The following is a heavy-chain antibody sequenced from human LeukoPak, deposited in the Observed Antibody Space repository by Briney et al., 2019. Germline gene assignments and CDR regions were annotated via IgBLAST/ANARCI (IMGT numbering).Heavy chain of an antibody. V-gene: IGHV1-2*02. CDR1: GYTFTGYY. J-gene: IGHJ4*02. CDR2: INPNSGGT. CDR3: ARDGMVVGKADY. D-gene: IGHD2-15*01. Sequence: ASVKVSCKASGYTFTGYYMHWVRQAPGQGVEWMGWINPNSGGTNYAQKFQGRVTMTRDTSISTAYMELSRLRSDDTAVYYCARDGMVVGKADYWGQGTLVTVSS.